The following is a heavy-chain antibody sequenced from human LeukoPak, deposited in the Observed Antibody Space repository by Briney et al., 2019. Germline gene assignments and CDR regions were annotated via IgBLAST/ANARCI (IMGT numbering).Heavy chain of an antibody. CDR1: GYTFTGYY. D-gene: IGHD2-15*01. CDR2: INPNSGGT. Sequence: ASVKVSCKASGYTFTGYYMHWVRQAPGQGLEWMGWINPNSGGTNYAQKFQGRVTMTRDTSISTAYMELSRLRSDDTAVYYCARDKLAVVAEKLNWFDPWGQGTLVTVSS. CDR3: ARDKLAVVAEKLNWFDP. J-gene: IGHJ5*02. V-gene: IGHV1-2*02.